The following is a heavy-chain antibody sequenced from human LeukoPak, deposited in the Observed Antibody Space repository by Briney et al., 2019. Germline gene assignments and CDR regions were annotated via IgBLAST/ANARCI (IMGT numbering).Heavy chain of an antibody. Sequence: GGSLRLSCAVSGFTFSGFWMSWSRQAPGKGLEWVASINSDGSEGYYADVVKGRFTISRDNAKNSLYLQINSLRAEHTAVYYCARSSYSSSSSVWGQGTIVTVSS. CDR2: INSDGSEG. J-gene: IGHJ3*01. CDR1: GFTFSGFW. CDR3: ARSSYSSSSSV. D-gene: IGHD6-6*01. V-gene: IGHV3-7*03.